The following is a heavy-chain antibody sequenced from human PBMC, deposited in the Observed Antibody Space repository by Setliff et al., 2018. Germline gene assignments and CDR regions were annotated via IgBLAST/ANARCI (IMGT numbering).Heavy chain of an antibody. CDR1: GFTFSEHY. V-gene: IGHV3-11*05. Sequence: GSLRLSCVASGFTFSEHYMSWIRQAPGKGLEWVSYISSSSTYTNYADSVMGRFTISRDNSKNSLYLQLNSLRVEDTAVYYCAKDGMGPTYTYFFDFWGQGSQVTVSS. D-gene: IGHD1-26*01. J-gene: IGHJ4*02. CDR2: ISSSSTYT. CDR3: AKDGMGPTYTYFFDF.